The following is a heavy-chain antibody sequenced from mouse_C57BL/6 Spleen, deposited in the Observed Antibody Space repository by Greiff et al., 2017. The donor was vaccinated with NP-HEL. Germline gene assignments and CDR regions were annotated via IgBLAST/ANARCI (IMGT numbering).Heavy chain of an antibody. Sequence: VQLQQSGAELVKPGASVKISCKASGYAFSSYWMNWVKQRPGKGLEWIGQIYPGDGDTNYNGKFKGKATLTADKSSSTAYMQLSSLTSEDSAVYFCAKSLYYGSRYYFDYWGQGTTLTVSS. V-gene: IGHV1-80*01. CDR1: GYAFSSYW. J-gene: IGHJ2*01. CDR2: IYPGDGDT. CDR3: AKSLYYGSRYYFDY. D-gene: IGHD1-1*01.